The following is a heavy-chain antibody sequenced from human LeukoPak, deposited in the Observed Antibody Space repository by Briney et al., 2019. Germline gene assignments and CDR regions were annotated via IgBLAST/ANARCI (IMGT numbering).Heavy chain of an antibody. CDR2: ISAYNGNT. D-gene: IGHD4-23*01. V-gene: IGHV1-18*01. CDR3: ARGWIAETTVVTPYNY. CDR1: GGTFSSYA. J-gene: IGHJ4*02. Sequence: ASVKVSCKASGGTFSSYAISWVRQAPGQGLEWMGWISAYNGNTNYAQKLQGRVTMTTDTSTSTAYMQLSSLRSEDTAVYYCARGWIAETTVVTPYNYWGQGTLVTVSS.